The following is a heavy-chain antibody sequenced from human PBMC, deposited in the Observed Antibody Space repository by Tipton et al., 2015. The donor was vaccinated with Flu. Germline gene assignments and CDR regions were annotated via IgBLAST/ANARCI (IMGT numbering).Heavy chain of an antibody. V-gene: IGHV3-74*01. CDR1: GFTFNSFW. J-gene: IGHJ4*02. CDR3: VTSSGTSMVY. CDR2: ISSDGRST. Sequence: SLRLSCAASGFTFNSFWMHWVRQVPGKGLVWISRISSDGRSTSYADDVKGRLTISRDSARNTLYLQVNGLRVEDTAVYYCVTSSGTSMVYWGRGTVITVSS. D-gene: IGHD6-25*01.